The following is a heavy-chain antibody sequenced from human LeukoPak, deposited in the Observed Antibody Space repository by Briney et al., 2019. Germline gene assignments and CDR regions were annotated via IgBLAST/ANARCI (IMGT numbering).Heavy chain of an antibody. CDR1: GGSINTSPYY. CDR3: ARQRGYCSGGSCYGMFDY. CDR2: IYYSGSI. Sequence: KPSETLSLTCVVSGGSINTSPYYWGWIRQPPGKGLEWIGSIYYSGSIYYNPSLKSRVTISVDTSKNQFSLKLTSVTAADTAVHYCARQRGYCSGGSCYGMFDYWGQGTLVTVSS. V-gene: IGHV4-39*01. J-gene: IGHJ4*02. D-gene: IGHD2-15*01.